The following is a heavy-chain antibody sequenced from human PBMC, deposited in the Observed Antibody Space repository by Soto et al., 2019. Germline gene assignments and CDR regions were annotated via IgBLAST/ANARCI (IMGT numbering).Heavy chain of an antibody. Sequence: SETLSLTCAVYGGSFSGYYWSWIRQPPGKGLEWIGEINHSGSTNYNPSLKSRVTISVDTSKNQFSLKLSSVTAADTAVYYCARGAPSDYDFWSGYEYYFDYWGQGTLVTVSS. V-gene: IGHV4-34*01. D-gene: IGHD3-3*01. CDR1: GGSFSGYY. J-gene: IGHJ4*02. CDR2: INHSGST. CDR3: ARGAPSDYDFWSGYEYYFDY.